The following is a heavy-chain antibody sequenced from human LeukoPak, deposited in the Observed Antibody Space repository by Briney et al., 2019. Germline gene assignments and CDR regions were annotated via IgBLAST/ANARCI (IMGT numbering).Heavy chain of an antibody. V-gene: IGHV4-4*07. J-gene: IGHJ4*02. D-gene: IGHD5-24*01. Sequence: SETLSLTCTVSDGSISSYYWTWIRQPAGKGLEWIGRINSSGSTNYNPSLKSRVTLSVDTSKNQFSLKLSSVTAADTAVYCCARAGDGYTSDYWGQGTLVTVSS. CDR2: INSSGST. CDR1: DGSISSYY. CDR3: ARAGDGYTSDY.